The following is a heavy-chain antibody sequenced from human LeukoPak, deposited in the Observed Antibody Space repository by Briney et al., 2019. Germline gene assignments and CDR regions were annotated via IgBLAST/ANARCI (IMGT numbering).Heavy chain of an antibody. Sequence: SETLSLTCTVSGGSISSSSYYWGWIRQPPGKGLEWIGSIYYSGSTYYNPSLNSRVTISVDTSKNQFSLKVGSVTAADTAVYYCARVGVVVVASIDYWGQGTLVTVSS. V-gene: IGHV4-39*01. CDR3: ARVGVVVVASIDY. J-gene: IGHJ4*02. D-gene: IGHD2-15*01. CDR1: GGSISSSSYY. CDR2: IYYSGST.